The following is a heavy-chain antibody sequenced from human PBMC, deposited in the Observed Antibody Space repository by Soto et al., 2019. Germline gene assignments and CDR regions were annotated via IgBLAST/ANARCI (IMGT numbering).Heavy chain of an antibody. D-gene: IGHD5-18*01. CDR1: GGTFSSYA. V-gene: IGHV1-18*01. CDR2: ISAYNGTT. J-gene: IGHJ5*02. Sequence: ASVKVSCKASGGTFSSYAISWVRQAPGQGLEWMGWISAYNGTTNYAQKLQGRVTMTTDTSTSTAYMELRSLRSDDTAVYYCAREQLHWFDPWGQGTLVTVSS. CDR3: AREQLHWFDP.